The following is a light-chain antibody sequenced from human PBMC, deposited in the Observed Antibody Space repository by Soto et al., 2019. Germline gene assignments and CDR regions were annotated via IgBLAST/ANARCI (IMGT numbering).Light chain of an antibody. Sequence: DIQMTQSPSSLSASVGDRVTITCRASQGISNYLAWYQQKPGKVPKLLIYAASTLQSGFPSRFSASGSGTAFTLTSSSMQPDYVTTYYSQKYNSAPWTFGQGTKVEIK. CDR1: QGISNY. J-gene: IGKJ1*01. V-gene: IGKV1-27*01. CDR3: QKYNSAPWT. CDR2: AAS.